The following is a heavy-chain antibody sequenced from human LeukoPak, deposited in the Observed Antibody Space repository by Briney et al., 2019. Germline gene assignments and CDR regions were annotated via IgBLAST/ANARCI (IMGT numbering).Heavy chain of an antibody. CDR2: IKGDGNEK. V-gene: IGHV3-7*01. CDR1: GFTFCISW. CDR3: AKEGAYPIITYDS. J-gene: IGHJ5*01. D-gene: IGHD3-10*01. Sequence: GGSLRLSCADPGFTFCISWMNWVRQAPGKGLEWVANIKGDGNEKNYVDSVRGRFSISRDNAKNSLYLQMDSLRAEDTAVYYCAKEGAYPIITYDSWGQGALVTVSS.